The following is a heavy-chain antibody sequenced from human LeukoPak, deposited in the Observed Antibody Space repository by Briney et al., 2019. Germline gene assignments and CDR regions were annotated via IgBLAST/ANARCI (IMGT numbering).Heavy chain of an antibody. D-gene: IGHD4-23*01. CDR2: INPNSGGT. V-gene: IGHV1-2*02. J-gene: IGHJ4*02. Sequence: GASVKVSCKASGYTFTGYYMHWVRQAPGQGLEWMGWINPNSGGTNYAQKFQGRVTMTRDTSISTAYMELSRLRSDDTAVHYCARPMSTVVTPYTYWGQGTLVTVSS. CDR3: ARPMSTVVTPYTY. CDR1: GYTFTGYY.